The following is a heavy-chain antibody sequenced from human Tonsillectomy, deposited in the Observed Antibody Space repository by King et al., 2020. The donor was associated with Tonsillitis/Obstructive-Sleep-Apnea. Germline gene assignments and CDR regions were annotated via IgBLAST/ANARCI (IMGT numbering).Heavy chain of an antibody. CDR1: GFTFSSYS. CDR3: ARTLYGDYVKTVPYAFDI. V-gene: IGHV3-21*01. CDR2: ISSSSSYI. Sequence: QLVQSGGGLVKPGGSLRLSCAASGFTFSSYSMNWVRQAPGKGLEWVSSISSSSSYIYYADSVKGRFTISRDNATNSLYLQMNSLRAEDTAVYYCARTLYGDYVKTVPYAFDIWGQGTMVTVSS. J-gene: IGHJ3*02. D-gene: IGHD4-17*01.